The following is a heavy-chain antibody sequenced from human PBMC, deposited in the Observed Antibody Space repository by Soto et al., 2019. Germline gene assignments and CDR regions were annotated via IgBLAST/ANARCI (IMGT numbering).Heavy chain of an antibody. CDR3: ARLGSGSGSYVPDAFDI. V-gene: IGHV5-51*03. CDR1: AYTFTSYW. Sequence: EVQLVQSGAEVKKPGESLKISCKNSAYTFTSYWIGWVRQMPGKGLGWVGIIYPGDSDTRYSPSFQGQVTISVDKSISTAYLQWSSLEASDTAMYYCARLGSGSGSYVPDAFDIWGQGTMVTVSS. D-gene: IGHD3-10*01. CDR2: IYPGDSDT. J-gene: IGHJ3*02.